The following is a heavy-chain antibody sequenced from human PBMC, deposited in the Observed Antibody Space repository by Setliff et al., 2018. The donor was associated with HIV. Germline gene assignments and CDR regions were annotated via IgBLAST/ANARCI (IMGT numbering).Heavy chain of an antibody. CDR3: ARDATRGGDMDV. D-gene: IGHD2-15*01. J-gene: IGHJ6*03. V-gene: IGHV1-18*01. CDR2: ITPYNNNT. CDR1: GYTFSTYG. Sequence: ASVKVSCKASGYTFSTYGISWVRQAPGQGLEWMGWITPYNNNTQYTQHLQGRVTMTTDTYTSTAYMDLRSLRAEDTAVYYCARDATRGGDMDVWAKGTTVTVSS.